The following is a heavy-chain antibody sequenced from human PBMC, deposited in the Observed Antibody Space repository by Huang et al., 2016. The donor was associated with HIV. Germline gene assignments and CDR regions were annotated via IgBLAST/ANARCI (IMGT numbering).Heavy chain of an antibody. V-gene: IGHV1-24*01. CDR3: ATHSGGDSYAPYY. CDR1: GYILTELA. J-gene: IGHJ4*02. Sequence: QVQLVQSGVEVRKPGASVKVSCKVSGYILTELAMHWVRQSPGKGLEWRGGSDTDDGETMYAEKWQGRVTMTEERSTDTAYLEPSGLTSDDTAVYYCATHSGGDSYAPYYWGQETLVTVSS. CDR2: SDTDDGET. D-gene: IGHD2-21*02.